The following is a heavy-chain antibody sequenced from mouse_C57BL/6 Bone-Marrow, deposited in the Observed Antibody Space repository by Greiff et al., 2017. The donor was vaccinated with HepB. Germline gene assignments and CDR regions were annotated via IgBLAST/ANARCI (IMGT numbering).Heavy chain of an antibody. CDR3: TTAGSSYDWYFDV. Sequence: EVQLQQSGAELVRPGASVKLSCTASGFNIKDDYMHWVKQRPEQGLEWIGWIDPENGDTEYDSKFQGKATITADTSSNTAYLQLSSLTSEDTAVYYCTTAGSSYDWYFDVWGTGTTVTVSS. J-gene: IGHJ1*03. CDR2: IDPENGDT. V-gene: IGHV14-4*01. D-gene: IGHD1-1*01. CDR1: GFNIKDDY.